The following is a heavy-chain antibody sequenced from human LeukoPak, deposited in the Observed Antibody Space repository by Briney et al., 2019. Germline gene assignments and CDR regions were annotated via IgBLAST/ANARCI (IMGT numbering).Heavy chain of an antibody. CDR3: VRDQAGLDY. V-gene: IGHV6-1*01. D-gene: IGHD6-13*01. CDR2: TYYRSKWYN. J-gene: IGHJ4*02. Sequence: SQTLSLTCAISGDSVSSNSGAWNWIRQSPSRGLEWLGRTYYRSKWYNDYAESVKSRINIKPDTSRNQFSLQPNSVTPEGTAVYYCVRDQAGLDYWGQGTLVTVSS. CDR1: GDSVSSNSGA.